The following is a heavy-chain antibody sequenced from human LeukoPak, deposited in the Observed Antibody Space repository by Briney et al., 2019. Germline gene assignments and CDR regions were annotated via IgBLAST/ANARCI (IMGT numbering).Heavy chain of an antibody. V-gene: IGHV4-39*01. CDR1: GGSISSSHYY. Sequence: SETLSLTRTVSGGSISSSHYYWGWIRQPPGKGLEWIGTIYYSGTTYYNPSLESRLTIFLDTSKSQFSLMLNSVTAADTAVYYCARQVSDYYYYYIDVWGTGTAVNVSS. CDR2: IYYSGTT. J-gene: IGHJ6*03. CDR3: ARQVSDYYYYYIDV. D-gene: IGHD3-10*01.